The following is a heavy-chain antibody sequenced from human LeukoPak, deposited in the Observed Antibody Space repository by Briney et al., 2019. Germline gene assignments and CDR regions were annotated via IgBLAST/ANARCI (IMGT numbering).Heavy chain of an antibody. CDR2: ISSNGGST. J-gene: IGHJ6*02. CDR3: ARSPGGLPSKTTYYYGMDV. Sequence: GGSLRLSCAASGFTFSSYAMRWVRQAPGKGLKYVSAISSNGGSTYYANSVKGRFTISRDNSKNTLYLQMGSLRAEDMAVYYCARSPGGLPSKTTYYYGMDVWGQGTTVTVPS. D-gene: IGHD1-26*01. V-gene: IGHV3-64*01. CDR1: GFTFSSYA.